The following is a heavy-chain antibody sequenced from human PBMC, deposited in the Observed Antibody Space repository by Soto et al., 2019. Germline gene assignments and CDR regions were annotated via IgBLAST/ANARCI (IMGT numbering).Heavy chain of an antibody. CDR3: AHRATLTIFGLIIDNGIWFDP. D-gene: IGHD3-3*01. CDR2: IYWDGDK. V-gene: IGHV2-5*02. J-gene: IGHJ5*02. Sequence: QINLIESGPTLVKPTQTLTLTCTFSGFSLSTSGEAVGWVRQPPGRALEWLALIYWDGDKRYNASLGNRLTITKDTTMNQVVLTMTNVDPADTATYYCAHRATLTIFGLIIDNGIWFDPWGQGTRVIVSS. CDR1: GFSLSTSGEA.